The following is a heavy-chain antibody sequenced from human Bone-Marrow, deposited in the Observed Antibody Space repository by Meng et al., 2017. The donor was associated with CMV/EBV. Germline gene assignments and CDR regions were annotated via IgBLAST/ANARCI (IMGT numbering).Heavy chain of an antibody. CDR3: ARDKYYDFWSGYYNYYYYYGMDV. CDR1: GYTFTGYY. Sequence: ASVKVSCKASGYTFTGYYMHWVRQAPGQGLEWMGWINPNSGGTNYAQKFQGRVTMTRDTSISTAYMELSRLRSDDTAVYYCARDKYYDFWSGYYNYYYYYGMDVWGQGTTVTVSS. J-gene: IGHJ6*02. CDR2: INPNSGGT. D-gene: IGHD3-3*01. V-gene: IGHV1-2*02.